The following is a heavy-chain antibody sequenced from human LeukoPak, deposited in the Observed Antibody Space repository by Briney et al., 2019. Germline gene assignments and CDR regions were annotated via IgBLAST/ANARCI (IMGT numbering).Heavy chain of an antibody. V-gene: IGHV3-30-3*01. CDR1: GFTFSSYA. D-gene: IGHD2-2*03. J-gene: IGHJ4*02. CDR2: ISYDGSNK. CDR3: AKARTFGYCSSTTCYSAADY. Sequence: PGGSLRLSCAASGFTFSSYAMHWVRQAPGKGLEWVAVISYDGSNKYYADSVKGRFTISRDNSKNTLYLQMNSLRVEDTAVYYCAKARTFGYCSSTTCYSAADYWGQGTLVTVSS.